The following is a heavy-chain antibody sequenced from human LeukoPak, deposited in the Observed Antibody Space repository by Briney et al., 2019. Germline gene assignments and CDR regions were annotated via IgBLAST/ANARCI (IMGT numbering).Heavy chain of an antibody. V-gene: IGHV1-24*01. CDR3: ATYSGSYYVNWFDP. D-gene: IGHD1-26*01. CDR2: FDPEDSET. CDR1: GYTLTELS. J-gene: IGHJ5*02. Sequence: ASVKVSCKVSGYTLTELSMHWVRQAPGKGLEWMGGFDPEDSETIYAQKFQGRVTMTEDTSTDTAYMELSSLRSEDTAVYYCATYSGSYYVNWFDPWGQGTLVTVSS.